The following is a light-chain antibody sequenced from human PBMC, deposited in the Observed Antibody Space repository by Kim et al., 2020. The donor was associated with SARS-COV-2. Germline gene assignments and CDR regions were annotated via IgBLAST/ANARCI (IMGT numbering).Light chain of an antibody. CDR1: QTLQHRNGNTY. CDR2: FIS. V-gene: IGKV2-28*01. CDR3: MQALQTPIT. J-gene: IGKJ5*01. Sequence: PASISCRSSQTLQHRNGNTYLDWYLQKPGLPPQLLIYFISNRASGVPDRFSGSGSGTDFTLKISRVEAEDVGVYYCMQALQTPITFGQGTRLEIK.